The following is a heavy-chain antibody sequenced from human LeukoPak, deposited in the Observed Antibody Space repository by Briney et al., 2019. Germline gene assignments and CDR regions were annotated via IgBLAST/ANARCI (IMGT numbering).Heavy chain of an antibody. CDR3: ARRGYSYGYRGGFDY. D-gene: IGHD5-18*01. Sequence: KSSETLSLTCTVSGGSISSYYWSWIRQPAGKGLEWIGRIYTSGSTNYNPSLKSRVTMSVDTSKNQFSLKLSSVTAADTAVYYCARRGYSYGYRGGFDYWGQGTLVTVSS. J-gene: IGHJ4*02. CDR1: GGSISSYY. V-gene: IGHV4-4*07. CDR2: IYTSGST.